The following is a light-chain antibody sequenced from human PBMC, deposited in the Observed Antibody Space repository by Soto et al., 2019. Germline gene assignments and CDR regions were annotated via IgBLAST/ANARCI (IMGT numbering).Light chain of an antibody. V-gene: IGKV3-20*01. Sequence: EIVLTQSPGTLSLSPGERATLSCRTSQSLKRNYLAWYQKKPGQAPRLFIYSASSRAAGIPDRFSGFGSGTDFTLTISRLEPDDFAVYYCQQYDSSPWTFGQGTKVEVK. CDR3: QQYDSSPWT. CDR1: QSLKRNY. J-gene: IGKJ1*01. CDR2: SAS.